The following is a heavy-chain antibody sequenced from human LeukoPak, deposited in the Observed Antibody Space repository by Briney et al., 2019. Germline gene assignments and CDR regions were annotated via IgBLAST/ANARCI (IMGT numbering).Heavy chain of an antibody. CDR2: ISAYNGNT. CDR3: ARDFDIVVVPALGY. CDR1: GYTFTSYG. D-gene: IGHD2-2*01. Sequence: ASVKVSCKASGYTFTSYGISWVRQAPGQGLEWMGWISAYNGNTNYAQKLQGRVTMTTDTSTSTAYMELRSLRSDDTAVYYCARDFDIVVVPALGYWGQGTLVTVSS. V-gene: IGHV1-18*01. J-gene: IGHJ4*02.